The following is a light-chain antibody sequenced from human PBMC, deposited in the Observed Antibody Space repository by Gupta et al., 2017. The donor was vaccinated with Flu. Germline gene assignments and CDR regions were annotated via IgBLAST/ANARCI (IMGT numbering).Light chain of an antibody. V-gene: IGKV3-11*01. CDR1: QSVIDN. Sequence: RVTLSCRASQSVIDNIAWYQQKPGQSPTLLIYDASTRATGIPARFSGSGSGTDFTLTINALEPEDFVVYYCQQRGVWPPITFGQGTRLDIK. J-gene: IGKJ5*01. CDR3: QQRGVWPPIT. CDR2: DAS.